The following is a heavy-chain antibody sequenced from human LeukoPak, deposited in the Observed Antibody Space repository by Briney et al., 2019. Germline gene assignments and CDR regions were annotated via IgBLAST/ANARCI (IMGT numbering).Heavy chain of an antibody. V-gene: IGHV3-7*01. Sequence: PGESLRLSCAASGFTFNSYCMTWFRQAPGKGLEWVANINPDGSESYYVDSVKGRFIISRDNAKNSLYLQMNSLRAEDTAVYYCARVSIDYWGQGTLVTVSS. J-gene: IGHJ4*02. CDR1: GFTFNSYC. CDR2: INPDGSES. CDR3: ARVSIDY.